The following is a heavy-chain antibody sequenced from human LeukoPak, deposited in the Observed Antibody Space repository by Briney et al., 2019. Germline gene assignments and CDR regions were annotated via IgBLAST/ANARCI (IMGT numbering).Heavy chain of an antibody. V-gene: IGHV3-48*01. J-gene: IGHJ4*02. Sequence: GGSLRLSCAASGFTFSSYSMSWVRQAPGKGLEWVSYISSSSSTIYYADSVKGRFTISRDNAKNSLYLQMNSLRAEDTAVYYCARGSSTYYYGSGVDYWGQGTLVTVSS. D-gene: IGHD3-10*01. CDR2: ISSSSSTI. CDR3: ARGSSTYYYGSGVDY. CDR1: GFTFSSYS.